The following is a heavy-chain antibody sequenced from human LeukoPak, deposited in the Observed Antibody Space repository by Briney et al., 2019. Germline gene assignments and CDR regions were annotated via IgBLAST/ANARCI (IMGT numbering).Heavy chain of an antibody. CDR1: GGSISSYY. J-gene: IGHJ6*03. CDR2: IYTSGST. D-gene: IGHD6-6*01. Sequence: PSETLSLTCTVCGGSISSYYWSWIRQPAGKGLEWIGRIYTSGSTNYNPSLKSRVTMSVDTSKNQFSLKLSSVTAADTAVYYCARIGSSSATHYYYYYMDVWGKGTTVTVSS. CDR3: ARIGSSSATHYYYYYMDV. V-gene: IGHV4-4*07.